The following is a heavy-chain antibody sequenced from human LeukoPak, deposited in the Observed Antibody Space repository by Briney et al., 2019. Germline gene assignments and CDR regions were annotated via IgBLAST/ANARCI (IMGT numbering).Heavy chain of an antibody. CDR3: ASIPLYYYGSGYAFDI. CDR1: GGSFSGYY. Sequence: SETLSLTCAVYGGSFSGYYWSWIRQPPGKGLEWIGEINHSGSTNYNPPLKSRVTIPVDTSKNQFSLKLSSVTAADTAVYYCASIPLYYYGSGYAFDIWGQGTMVTVSS. V-gene: IGHV4-34*01. J-gene: IGHJ3*02. CDR2: INHSGST. D-gene: IGHD3-10*01.